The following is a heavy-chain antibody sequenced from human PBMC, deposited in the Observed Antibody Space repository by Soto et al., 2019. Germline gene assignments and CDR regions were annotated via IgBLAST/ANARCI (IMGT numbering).Heavy chain of an antibody. Sequence: QVQLVQSGSEVKKPGASVKVSCKASGYTFSNNSIHWVRQAPGQGLEWMGWITPFNGDTSYAQKFQGRVTMTTDTSTSTVFMELRSLRFDDTAVYYCARVRVVVGATIDSWGQGTLVTVSS. CDR1: GYTFSNNS. CDR2: ITPFNGDT. CDR3: ARVRVVVGATIDS. V-gene: IGHV1-18*04. J-gene: IGHJ4*02. D-gene: IGHD2-15*01.